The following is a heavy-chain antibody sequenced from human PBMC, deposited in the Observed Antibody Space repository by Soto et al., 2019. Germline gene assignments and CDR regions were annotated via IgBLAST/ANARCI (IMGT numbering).Heavy chain of an antibody. V-gene: IGHV4-31*04. CDR3: ATERITTSAQDFFDS. CDR2: IYDSQST. Sequence: QVRLQESGPGLVKPSQTLSLTCSVSGASISSGGYYWSWIRQHPVKGLEWIGYIYDSQSTNYNPSLKSRVTLSLDTSQNQVSLKVRSVTAADTALYFCATERITTSAQDFFDSWGQGTLVTVS. D-gene: IGHD2-15*01. CDR1: GASISSGGYY. J-gene: IGHJ4*02.